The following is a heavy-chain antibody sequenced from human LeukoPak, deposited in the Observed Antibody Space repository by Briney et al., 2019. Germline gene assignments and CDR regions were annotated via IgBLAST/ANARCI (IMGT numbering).Heavy chain of an antibody. CDR1: GYTFTSYG. J-gene: IGHJ4*02. D-gene: IGHD5-24*01. CDR3: AIGGERWLQLAYDY. Sequence: VASVKVSCKASGYTFTSYGISWVRQAPGQGLEWMGWISAYNGNTNYAQKLQGRVTMTTDTSTSTAYMELRSLRSDDTAVYYCAIGGERWLQLAYDYWGQGTLVTVSS. V-gene: IGHV1-18*01. CDR2: ISAYNGNT.